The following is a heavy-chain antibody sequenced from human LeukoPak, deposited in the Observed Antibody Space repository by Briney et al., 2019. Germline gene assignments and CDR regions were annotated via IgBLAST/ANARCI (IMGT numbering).Heavy chain of an antibody. CDR3: ARTATAIRYFDY. D-gene: IGHD5-18*01. V-gene: IGHV1-46*01. Sequence: ASVKVSCKASGYTFTSYYMHWVRQAPGQGLECMGIINPSGGSTSYAQKFQGRVTMTRDMSTSTVYMELSSLRSEDTAVYYCARTATAIRYFDYWGQGTLVTVSS. CDR2: INPSGGST. J-gene: IGHJ4*02. CDR1: GYTFTSYY.